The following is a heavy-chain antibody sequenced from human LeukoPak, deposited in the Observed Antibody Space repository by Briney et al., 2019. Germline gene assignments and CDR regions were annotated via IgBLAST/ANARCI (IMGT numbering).Heavy chain of an antibody. CDR2: IYYTGST. CDR1: GGSINSDY. Sequence: SETLSLTCTVSGGSINSDYWSWIRQTPGRGLEWIGYIYYTGSTTYNPSLRSRLTISLDTSKNQVSLKLSSVTAADTAVSYCARHIAVGEDVWGQGTTVTVYS. V-gene: IGHV4-59*01. D-gene: IGHD6-19*01. J-gene: IGHJ6*02. CDR3: ARHIAVGEDV.